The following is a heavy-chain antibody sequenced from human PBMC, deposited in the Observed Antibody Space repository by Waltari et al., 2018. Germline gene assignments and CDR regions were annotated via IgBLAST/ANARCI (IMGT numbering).Heavy chain of an antibody. CDR2: INAGNGNT. D-gene: IGHD6-6*01. CDR3: ARGIAARPGYNWFDP. V-gene: IGHV1-3*01. CDR1: GYTFTSYA. Sequence: QVQLVQSGAEVKKPGASVKVSCKASGYTFTSYAMHWVRQAPGQRLEWMGWINAGNGNTKYSQKFQGRVTITRDTSASTAYMELSSLRSEDTAVYYCARGIAARPGYNWFDPWGQGTLVTVSS. J-gene: IGHJ5*02.